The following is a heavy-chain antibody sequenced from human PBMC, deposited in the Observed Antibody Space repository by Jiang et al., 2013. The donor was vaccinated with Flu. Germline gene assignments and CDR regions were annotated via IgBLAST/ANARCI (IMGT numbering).Heavy chain of an antibody. D-gene: IGHD5-18*01. V-gene: IGHV3-53*01. J-gene: IGHJ3*02. CDR3: ASGGYSYVDAFDI. CDR2: IYSGGST. Sequence: EVQLVESGGGLIQPGGSLRLSCAASGFTVSSNYMSWVRQAPGKGLEWVSVIYSGGSTYYADSVKGRFTISRDNSKNTLYLQMNSLRAEDTAVYYCASGGYSYVDAFDIWGQGTMVTVSS. CDR1: GFTVSSNY.